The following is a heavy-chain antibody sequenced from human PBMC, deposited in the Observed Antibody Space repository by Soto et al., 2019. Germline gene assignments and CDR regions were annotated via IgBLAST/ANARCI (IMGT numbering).Heavy chain of an antibody. V-gene: IGHV3-30*18. D-gene: IGHD4-17*01. J-gene: IGHJ4*02. CDR1: GFTFSSYG. CDR2: ISYDGSNK. Sequence: QVQLVESGGGVVQPGRSLRLSCAASGFTFSSYGMHWVRQAPGKGLEGVAVISYDGSNKYYADSVKGRFTISRDNSKNTLYLQMNSLRAEDTAVYYCAKNGRPGLRYYFDYWGQGTLVTVSS. CDR3: AKNGRPGLRYYFDY.